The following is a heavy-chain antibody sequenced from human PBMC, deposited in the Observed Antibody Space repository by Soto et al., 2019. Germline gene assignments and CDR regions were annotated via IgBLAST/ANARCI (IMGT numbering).Heavy chain of an antibody. CDR2: LIPILGIA. V-gene: IGHV1-69*08. CDR1: GGTFSSYT. CDR3: ARDPMYGSGWYGGFDY. D-gene: IGHD6-19*01. Sequence: QVQLVQSGAEVKKPGSSVKVSCKASGGTFSSYTISWVRQAPGQGLEWMGRLIPILGIANYARKLQGRVTITADKSTSTAYMELSSLRSEDTAVYYCARDPMYGSGWYGGFDYWGQGTLVTVSS. J-gene: IGHJ4*02.